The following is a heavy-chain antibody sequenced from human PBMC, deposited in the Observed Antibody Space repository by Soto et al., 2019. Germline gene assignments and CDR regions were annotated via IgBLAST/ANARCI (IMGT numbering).Heavy chain of an antibody. Sequence: GSLRLSCAASGFTFSIYSMNWVRQAPGKGLEWVSSISSSSGYIYYADSVKGRFTISRDNAKNSLFVQMSSLRAEDTAVYYCARGRGYCSSSSCETRYYFDYWGQGTPVTVSS. D-gene: IGHD2-15*01. CDR1: GFTFSIYS. J-gene: IGHJ4*02. CDR2: ISSSSGYI. CDR3: ARGRGYCSSSSCETRYYFDY. V-gene: IGHV3-21*01.